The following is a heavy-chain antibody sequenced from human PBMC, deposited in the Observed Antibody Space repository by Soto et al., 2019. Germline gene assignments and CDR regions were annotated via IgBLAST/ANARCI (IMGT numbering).Heavy chain of an antibody. CDR3: ARAVAVAADFDY. D-gene: IGHD6-19*01. Sequence: ASVKVSCKTSGYPFTNYDIHWVRQAPGQRLEWMGWINAGNGNTKYSQKFQGRVTITRDTSASTAYMELSSLRSEDTAVYYCARAVAVAADFDYWGQGTLVTVSS. CDR1: GYPFTNYD. CDR2: INAGNGNT. J-gene: IGHJ4*02. V-gene: IGHV1-3*01.